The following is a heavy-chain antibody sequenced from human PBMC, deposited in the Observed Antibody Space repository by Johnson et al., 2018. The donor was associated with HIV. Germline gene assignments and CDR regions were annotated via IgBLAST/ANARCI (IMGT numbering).Heavy chain of an antibody. CDR3: ARVKGYGIPNAFDI. J-gene: IGHJ3*02. CDR2: IKSDGSSI. CDR1: GFTFSNYW. V-gene: IGHV3-74*02. Sequence: VQLVESGGGLVQPGGSLRLSCVVSGFTFSNYWMHWVRQAPGKGLVWVSRIKSDGSSINYADSVKGRFTISRDNAKNSLYLQMNSLRAEDTALYYCARVKGYGIPNAFDIWGQGTMVTVSS. D-gene: IGHD5-18*01.